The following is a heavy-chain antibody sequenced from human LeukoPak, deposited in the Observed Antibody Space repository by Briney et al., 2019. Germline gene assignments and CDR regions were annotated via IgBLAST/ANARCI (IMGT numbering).Heavy chain of an antibody. J-gene: IGHJ4*02. Sequence: GGSLRLSCAASGFTFSSYGMHWVRQAPGKGLEWVAFIRYDGSNKYYADSVKGRFTISRDNSKNTLYLQMNSLRAEDTAVYYCAAADRGPIWSGPLLGVDYWGQGTLVTVSS. V-gene: IGHV3-30*02. D-gene: IGHD3-3*01. CDR3: AAADRGPIWSGPLLGVDY. CDR1: GFTFSSYG. CDR2: IRYDGSNK.